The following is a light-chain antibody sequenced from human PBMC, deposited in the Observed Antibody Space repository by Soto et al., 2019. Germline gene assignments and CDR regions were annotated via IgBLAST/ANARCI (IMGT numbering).Light chain of an antibody. Sequence: DIQMTQSPATLSASVGDRVTITCRASQSISTWLAWYQQKPGKAPKPLIHKASNLLSGVPSRFSGSGSGTEFTLTISSLHPDDFATYYCQQYNSHRAWTFVQGTKVEI. CDR2: KAS. V-gene: IGKV1-5*03. CDR1: QSISTW. CDR3: QQYNSHRAWT. J-gene: IGKJ1*01.